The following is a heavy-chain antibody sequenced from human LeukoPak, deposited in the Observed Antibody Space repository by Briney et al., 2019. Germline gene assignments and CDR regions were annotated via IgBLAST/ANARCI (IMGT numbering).Heavy chain of an antibody. D-gene: IGHD2-21*02. CDR1: GYRFTSYV. V-gene: IGHV1-18*01. Sequence: ASVKVSCKTSGYRFTSYVIGWVRQAPGQGLEWVGWISIYNGKTYYAQSLQDRVTMTTDTSTNTVYMELRSLKSEDTAVYYCARACHLVVVTAEGAFFDPWGQGTLVTVSS. CDR3: ARACHLVVVTAEGAFFDP. J-gene: IGHJ5*02. CDR2: ISIYNGKT.